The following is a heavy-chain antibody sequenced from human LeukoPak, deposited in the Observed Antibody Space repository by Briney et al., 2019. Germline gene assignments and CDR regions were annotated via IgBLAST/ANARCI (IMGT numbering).Heavy chain of an antibody. J-gene: IGHJ1*01. CDR1: GFTFSSYA. CDR2: ISGSGGST. CDR3: AKGPPYCSSTSCYLRFYFQH. Sequence: PGGSLRLSCAASGFTFSSYAMSWVRQAPGKGLEWVSAISGSGGSTYYADSVKGRFTISRENSKNTLYLQMNSLRAEDTAVYYCAKGPPYCSSTSCYLRFYFQHWGQGTLVTVSS. V-gene: IGHV3-23*01. D-gene: IGHD2-2*01.